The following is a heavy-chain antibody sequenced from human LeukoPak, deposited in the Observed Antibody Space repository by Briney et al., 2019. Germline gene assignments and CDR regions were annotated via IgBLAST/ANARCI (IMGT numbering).Heavy chain of an antibody. V-gene: IGHV1-69*05. CDR2: NIPIFGTA. J-gene: IGHJ4*02. Sequence: SVKLSCKASGGTSSSYAISWVRQAPGQGLELVGGNIPIFGTANYAQKFQGRVTITTDEPTSTAYMELSSLRSEDPAVYSCASLGATDYWGQGTLVTVSS. CDR3: ASLGATDY. CDR1: GGTSSSYA.